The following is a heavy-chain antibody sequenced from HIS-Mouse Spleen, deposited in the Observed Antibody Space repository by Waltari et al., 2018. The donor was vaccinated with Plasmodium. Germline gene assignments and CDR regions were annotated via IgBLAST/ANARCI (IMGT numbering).Heavy chain of an antibody. D-gene: IGHD6-6*01. CDR3: ARHRQLAYYFDY. Sequence: QLQLQESGPGLVKPSETLSLTCTVPGGSISSSSYYWGWIRQPPGKGLEWIGSIYYSGSTYYNPSLKSRVTISVDTSKNQFSLKLSSVTAADTAVYYCARHRQLAYYFDYWGQGTLVTVSS. CDR1: GGSISSSSYY. CDR2: IYYSGST. J-gene: IGHJ4*02. V-gene: IGHV4-39*01.